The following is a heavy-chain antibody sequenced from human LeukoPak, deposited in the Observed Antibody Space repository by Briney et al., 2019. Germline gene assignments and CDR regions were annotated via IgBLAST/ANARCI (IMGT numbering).Heavy chain of an antibody. CDR3: ATVPPIVVVPAAIYWFDP. D-gene: IGHD2-2*01. V-gene: IGHV1-24*01. J-gene: IGHJ5*02. CDR2: FDPEDGET. Sequence: ASVKVSCKVSGYTLTELSMHWVRQAPGKGLEWMGGFDPEDGETIYAQKFQGRVTMTEDTSTDTAYMELSSLRSEDTAVYYCATVPPIVVVPAAIYWFDPWGQGTLVTVSS. CDR1: GYTLTELS.